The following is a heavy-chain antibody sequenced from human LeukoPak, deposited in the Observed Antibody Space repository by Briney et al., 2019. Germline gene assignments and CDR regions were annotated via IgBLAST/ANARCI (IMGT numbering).Heavy chain of an antibody. CDR2: IRYDGSNK. CDR1: GFTFSSYG. J-gene: IGHJ6*03. V-gene: IGHV3-30*02. CDR3: AKTPSDYYYYYMDV. Sequence: GGSLRLSCAASGFTFSSYGMHWVRQAPGKGLEWVAFIRYDGSNKYYADSVKGRFTISRDNSKNTLYLQMNSLRAEDTAVYYCAKTPSDYYYYYMDVWGKGTTVTVSS.